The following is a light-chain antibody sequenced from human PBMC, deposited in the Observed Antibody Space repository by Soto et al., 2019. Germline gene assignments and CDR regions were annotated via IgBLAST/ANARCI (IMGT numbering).Light chain of an antibody. CDR2: EDI. Sequence: QSALTQPASVSGSPGQSITISCTRTSSDVGSYNLVSWYQQHPGKAPKLMIYEDIERPSGVSNRFSGSKSGNTASLTISGLQTEDEADYYCCSYAGGTSVVFGGGTKVTVL. J-gene: IGLJ2*01. CDR1: SSDVGSYNL. CDR3: CSYAGGTSVV. V-gene: IGLV2-23*01.